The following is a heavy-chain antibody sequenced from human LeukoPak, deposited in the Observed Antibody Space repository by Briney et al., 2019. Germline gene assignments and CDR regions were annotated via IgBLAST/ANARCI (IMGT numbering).Heavy chain of an antibody. Sequence: PSETLSLTCTVSGGSISSYYWSWIRQPPGKGLGWIGYIYYSGSTNYNPSLKSRVTISVDTSKNQFSLKLSSVTAADTAVYYCARDLGLGYWGQGTLVTVSS. CDR2: IYYSGST. D-gene: IGHD7-27*01. V-gene: IGHV4-59*01. CDR1: GGSISSYY. CDR3: ARDLGLGY. J-gene: IGHJ4*02.